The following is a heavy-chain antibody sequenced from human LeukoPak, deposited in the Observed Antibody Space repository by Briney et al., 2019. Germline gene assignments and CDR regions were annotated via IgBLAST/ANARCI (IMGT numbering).Heavy chain of an antibody. V-gene: IGHV3-23*01. CDR1: RFTFSSYA. Sequence: GGSLRLSCAASRFTFSSYAMSWVRQAPGKGLEWVSLISDSGATKYYADSVKGRFTISRDNSKNTLYLQMSRLRADNTAVYYCAKDDFCGGTCYSPGNDAFDIWGQGTMVTVSS. CDR2: ISDSGATK. J-gene: IGHJ3*02. D-gene: IGHD2-15*01. CDR3: AKDDFCGGTCYSPGNDAFDI.